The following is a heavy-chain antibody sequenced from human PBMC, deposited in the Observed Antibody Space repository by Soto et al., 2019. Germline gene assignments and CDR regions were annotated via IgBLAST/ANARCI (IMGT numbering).Heavy chain of an antibody. CDR2: INPNSGGT. V-gene: IGHV1-2*02. Sequence: ALLKVSCKASGYTFTDYYMDWVLQAPGQGLEWMGWINPNSGGTNYAQKFQGRVTMTRDTSISTAYMELSRLRSDDTAVYYCARKLELRGSYYYYYDMDVWGQGTTVTVSS. CDR3: ARKLELRGSYYYYYDMDV. CDR1: GYTFTDYY. J-gene: IGHJ6*02. D-gene: IGHD1-7*01.